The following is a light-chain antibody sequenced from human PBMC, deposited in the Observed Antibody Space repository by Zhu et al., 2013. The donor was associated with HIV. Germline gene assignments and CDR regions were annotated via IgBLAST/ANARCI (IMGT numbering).Light chain of an antibody. CDR1: QGVDSDY. J-gene: IGKJ1*01. CDR2: GGS. V-gene: IGKV3-20*01. CDR3: HQYGSSPT. Sequence: LLTQSPGTLYFSPGDRATLSCRASQGVDSDYIAWYQHKPGQSPRLLIYGGSNRAHGIPDRFTGGGSGSDFTLIINALDPEDSAVYFCHQYGSSPTFGQGTKVDVK.